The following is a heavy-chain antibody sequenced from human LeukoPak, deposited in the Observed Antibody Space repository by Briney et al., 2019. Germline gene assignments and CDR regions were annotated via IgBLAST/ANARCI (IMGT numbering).Heavy chain of an antibody. V-gene: IGHV3-74*01. CDR3: AAGGSWYYNY. D-gene: IGHD6-13*01. CDR1: GFTFTSYW. J-gene: IGHJ4*02. CDR2: INSDGSST. Sequence: GGSLRLSCAASGFTFTSYWMHWVRQAPGKGLVWVSRINSDGSSTSYADSVKGRFTISRDNTKNSLYLQMDSLRAEDTAVYYCAAGGSWYYNYWGQGTLVTVSS.